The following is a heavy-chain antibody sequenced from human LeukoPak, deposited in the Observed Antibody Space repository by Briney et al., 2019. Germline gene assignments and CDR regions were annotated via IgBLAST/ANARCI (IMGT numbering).Heavy chain of an antibody. CDR1: GSIFTSYW. Sequence: GAALQISCKGSGSIFTSYWISGGRALPGKGLERMGRIDPSDSYTNDSPSFQGHVTISADKSISTAYLQWSSLKASDTAMYYCAIGPVDTAMVSDYWGQGTLVTVSS. J-gene: IGHJ4*02. V-gene: IGHV5-10-1*01. D-gene: IGHD5-18*01. CDR2: IDPSDSYT. CDR3: AIGPVDTAMVSDY.